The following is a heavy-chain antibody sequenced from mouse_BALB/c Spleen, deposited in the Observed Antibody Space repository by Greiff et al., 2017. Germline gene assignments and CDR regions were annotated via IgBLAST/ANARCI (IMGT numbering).Heavy chain of an antibody. Sequence: VQVVESGAELMKPGASVKISCKATGYTFSSYWIEWVKQRPGHGLEWIGEILPGSGSTNYNEKFKGKATFTADTSSNTAYMQLSSLTSEDSAVYYCARGDYDYDGGYWGQGTTLTVSS. CDR2: ILPGSGST. CDR3: ARGDYDYDGGY. V-gene: IGHV1-9*01. D-gene: IGHD2-4*01. CDR1: GYTFSSYW. J-gene: IGHJ2*01.